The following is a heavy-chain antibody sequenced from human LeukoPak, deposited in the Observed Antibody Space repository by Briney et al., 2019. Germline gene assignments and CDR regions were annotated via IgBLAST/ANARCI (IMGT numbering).Heavy chain of an antibody. CDR3: ARTHYYDSSGRPAGFDP. J-gene: IGHJ5*02. D-gene: IGHD3-22*01. Sequence: GASVKVSRKASGYTFTGYYMHWVRQAPGQGLEWMGWINPNSGGTNYAQKFQGRVTMTRDTSISTAYMELSRLRSDDTAVYYCARTHYYDSSGRPAGFDPWGQGTLVTVSS. CDR2: INPNSGGT. V-gene: IGHV1-2*02. CDR1: GYTFTGYY.